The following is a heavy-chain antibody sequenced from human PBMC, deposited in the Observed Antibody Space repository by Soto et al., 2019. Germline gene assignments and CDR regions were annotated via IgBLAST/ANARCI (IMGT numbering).Heavy chain of an antibody. CDR1: GFTFSSYG. CDR3: AKSITTLFYGMDF. D-gene: IGHD3-3*01. V-gene: IGHV3-33*06. Sequence: GGSLRLSCAASGFTFSSYGMHWVRQAPGKGLEWVAVIWYDGSNKYYADSVKGRFTISRDNSKNTLYLQMNSLRAEDTAVYYFAKSITTLFYGMDFWGQGTMVTVSS. J-gene: IGHJ6*02. CDR2: IWYDGSNK.